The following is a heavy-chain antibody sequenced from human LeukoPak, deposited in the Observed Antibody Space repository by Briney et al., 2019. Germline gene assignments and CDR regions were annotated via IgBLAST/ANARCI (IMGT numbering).Heavy chain of an antibody. D-gene: IGHD3-10*01. CDR2: INPSGGST. CDR1: GYTFTSYY. J-gene: IGHJ6*03. Sequence: ASVKVSCKASGYTFTSYYMHWVRQAPGQGLEWMGIINPSGGSTSYAQKFQGRVTMTRDTSTSTVYMELRSLRSDDTAVYYCARIVAYYGSGSYYYYYYYYMDVWGKGTTVTIFS. CDR3: ARIVAYYGSGSYYYYYYYYMDV. V-gene: IGHV1-46*01.